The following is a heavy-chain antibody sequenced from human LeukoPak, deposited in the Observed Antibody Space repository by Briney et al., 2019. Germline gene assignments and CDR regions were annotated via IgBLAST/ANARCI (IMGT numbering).Heavy chain of an antibody. CDR2: VSAYNGDT. J-gene: IGHJ3*01. CDR1: GYTFTSYG. V-gene: IGHV1-18*01. Sequence: ASVKVSCKASGYTFTSYGICWVRQAPGQGLEWMGWVSAYNGDTNYAQKFQGRVTMTIDTSTSTAYMELRSLSSDDTAVYYCARDAPQWRNAFDFWGQGTMVTVSS. D-gene: IGHD6-19*01. CDR3: ARDAPQWRNAFDF.